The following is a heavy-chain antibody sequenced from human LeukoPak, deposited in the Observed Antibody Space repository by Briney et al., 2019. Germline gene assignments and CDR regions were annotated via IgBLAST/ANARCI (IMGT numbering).Heavy chain of an antibody. D-gene: IGHD6-19*01. CDR3: ARDLRIAVSGTSGFDI. CDR1: GYTFTGHY. CDR2: INPNSGAT. Sequence: AASVKVSCKASGYTFTGHYMHWVRQAPGQGLEWMGWINPNSGATNYAQKFQVRVTMTGDTSTNTAYTELSGLRSEDTAVYYCARDLRIAVSGTSGFDIWGQGTMVTVSS. J-gene: IGHJ3*02. V-gene: IGHV1-2*02.